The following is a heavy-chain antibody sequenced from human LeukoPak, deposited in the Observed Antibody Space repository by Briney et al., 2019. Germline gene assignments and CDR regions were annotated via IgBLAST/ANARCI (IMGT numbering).Heavy chain of an antibody. CDR1: GFTFSSYS. J-gene: IGHJ4*02. Sequence: TGGSLRLSCAASGFTFSSYSMNWVRQAPGKGLEWVSSISSSSSYIYYADSVKGRFTISRDNAKNSLYLQMNSLTAEDTAVYYCARDNHSSSWYFIDYWGQGTLVTVSS. D-gene: IGHD6-13*01. CDR2: ISSSSSYI. V-gene: IGHV3-21*01. CDR3: ARDNHSSSWYFIDY.